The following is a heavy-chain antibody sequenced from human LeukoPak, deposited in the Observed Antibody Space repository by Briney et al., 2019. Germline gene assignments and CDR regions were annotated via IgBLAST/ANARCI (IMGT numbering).Heavy chain of an antibody. CDR2: ISSNGDNT. V-gene: IGHV3-64D*06. J-gene: IGHJ4*02. CDR3: VRGTGY. Sequence: GGSLRLSCSVSGFTLSTYVMHWVRQARGKGLEYVSAISSNGDNTYYADSVKGRFTISRDNSKNTLYLQMSSLRADDTAVYYCVRGTGYWGQGTLVTVSS. CDR1: GFTLSTYV.